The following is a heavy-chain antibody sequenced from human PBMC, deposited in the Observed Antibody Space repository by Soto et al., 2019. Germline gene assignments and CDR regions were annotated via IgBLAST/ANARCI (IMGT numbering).Heavy chain of an antibody. CDR1: GYTFSSYD. D-gene: IGHD3-10*01. CDR3: ASVTYYGSGCYQDFHYYSAMVV. CDR2: MNPNSGQS. Sequence: QVQLVQSGAEVKNPGASVKVYCKASGYTFSSYDINWVRQATGHGPEWMGWMNPNSGQSGYAQKFQGRLTMTRDSSIRTAYMERSNLGSEDTAVYYCASVTYYGSGCYQDFHYYSAMVVWGQGTTVTVSS. J-gene: IGHJ6*02. V-gene: IGHV1-8*01.